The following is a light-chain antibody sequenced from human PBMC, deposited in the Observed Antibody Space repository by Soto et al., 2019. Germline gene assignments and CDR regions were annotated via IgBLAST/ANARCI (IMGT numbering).Light chain of an antibody. CDR3: QQRNSWPPT. J-gene: IGKJ4*01. CDR1: QSVGND. V-gene: IGKV3-11*01. CDR2: YAS. Sequence: EIVLTQSPATLSLSPGDRATLSCRASQSVGNDLVWYHQKRGQAPRVLIYYASNRATSIPARFSGSGSGTDFTLTISGLEPEDFAFYYCQQRNSWPPTFGGGTRVEIK.